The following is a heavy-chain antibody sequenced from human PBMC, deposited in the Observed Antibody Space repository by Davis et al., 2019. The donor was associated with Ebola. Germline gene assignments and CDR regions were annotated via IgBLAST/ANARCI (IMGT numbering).Heavy chain of an antibody. Sequence: GESLKISCTASGFSFNSYSMNWVRQASGKGLEWVGRIRSKANSYATAYAASVKGRFTISRDDSKNTAYLQMNSLKTEDTAVYYCTSTTVGGDYWGQGTPVTVSS. CDR1: GFSFNSYS. J-gene: IGHJ4*02. D-gene: IGHD4-11*01. CDR3: TSTTVGGDY. CDR2: IRSKANSYAT. V-gene: IGHV3-73*01.